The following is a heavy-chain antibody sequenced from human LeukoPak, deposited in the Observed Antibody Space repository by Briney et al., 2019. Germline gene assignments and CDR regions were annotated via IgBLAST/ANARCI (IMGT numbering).Heavy chain of an antibody. V-gene: IGHV3-48*01. CDR3: ARVSGFKN. CDR1: GFTFSSYS. J-gene: IGHJ4*02. Sequence: YPGGSLRLSCAASGFTFSSYSMNWVRQAPGKGLEWVSYISSSSSTIYYADSVKGRFTISRDNAKNSLYLQMYSLRAEDTAVYYCARVSGFKNWGQGTLVTVSS. D-gene: IGHD3-3*02. CDR2: ISSSSSTI.